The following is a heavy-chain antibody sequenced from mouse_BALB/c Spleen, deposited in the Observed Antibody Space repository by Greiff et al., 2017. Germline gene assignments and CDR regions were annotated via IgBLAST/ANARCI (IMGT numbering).Heavy chain of an antibody. CDR3: TRPYYYGSSYWYFDV. CDR2: IRLKSNNYAT. J-gene: IGHJ1*01. CDR1: GFTFSNYW. V-gene: IGHV6-6*02. D-gene: IGHD1-1*01. Sequence: EVQRVESGGGLVQPGGSMKLSCVASGFTFSNYWMNWVRQSPEKGLEWVAEIRLKSNNYATHYAESVKGRFTISRDDSKSSVYLQMNNLRAEDTGIYYCTRPYYYGSSYWYFDVWGAGTTVTVSS.